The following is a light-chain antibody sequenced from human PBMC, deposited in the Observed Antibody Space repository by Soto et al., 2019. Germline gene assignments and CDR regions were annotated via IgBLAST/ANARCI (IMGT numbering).Light chain of an antibody. V-gene: IGLV2-14*01. Sequence: QSALTQPASVSGSPGQSITISCTGTSSDVGGYKYVSWFQQHPGKAPKLMIYEVSNRPSGVSNRFSGSKSGNTASLTISGLQAEDEADYHCSSYTSSSLVVFGGGTKLTVL. CDR3: SSYTSSSLVV. J-gene: IGLJ2*01. CDR2: EVS. CDR1: SSDVGGYKY.